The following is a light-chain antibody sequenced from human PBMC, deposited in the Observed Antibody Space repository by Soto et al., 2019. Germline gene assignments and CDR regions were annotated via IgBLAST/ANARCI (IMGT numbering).Light chain of an antibody. CDR2: DAS. Sequence: DIQMTQSPSSLSASVGDRVTITCQASQDISNYLSWFQQKPGKAPKLLIYDASNLETGVLSRFSGSGSGTDFTFTISSLQPEDIATYFCQHYDNLPFTFGPGTKVDIK. V-gene: IGKV1-33*01. J-gene: IGKJ3*01. CDR1: QDISNY. CDR3: QHYDNLPFT.